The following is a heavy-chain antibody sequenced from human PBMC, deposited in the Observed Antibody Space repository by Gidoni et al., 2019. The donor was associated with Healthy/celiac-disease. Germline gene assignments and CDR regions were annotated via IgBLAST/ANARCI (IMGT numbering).Heavy chain of an antibody. D-gene: IGHD3-3*01. CDR1: GGTFSSYA. CDR2: IIPIFGTA. Sequence: QVQLVQSGAEVKKPGSSVKVSCKASGGTFSSYAISWVRQAPGQGLEWMGGIIPIFGTANYAQKFQGRVTITADKSTSTAYMELSSLRSEDTAVYYCARDLSRSDYDFWSGYGGEYYYGMDVWGQGTMVTVSS. CDR3: ARDLSRSDYDFWSGYGGEYYYGMDV. J-gene: IGHJ6*02. V-gene: IGHV1-69*06.